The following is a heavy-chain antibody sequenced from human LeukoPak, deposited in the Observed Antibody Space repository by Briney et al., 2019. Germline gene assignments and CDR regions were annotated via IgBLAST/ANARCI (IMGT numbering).Heavy chain of an antibody. CDR1: GFTFSNAW. V-gene: IGHV3-15*01. D-gene: IGHD2-2*01. Sequence: GGSLRLSCATSGFTFSNAWMSWVRQAPGKGLEWVGRIKTKAHGGTTDYAAPVKGRFTISRDDSKNTLYLQMNSLKTEDTGVYYCMAVVVVPVASNDYWGQGTLVTVSS. CDR2: IKTKAHGGTT. J-gene: IGHJ4*02. CDR3: MAVVVVPVASNDY.